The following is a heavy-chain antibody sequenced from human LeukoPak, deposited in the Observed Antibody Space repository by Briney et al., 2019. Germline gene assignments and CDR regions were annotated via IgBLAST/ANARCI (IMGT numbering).Heavy chain of an antibody. V-gene: IGHV3-48*03. CDR1: GFTFSSYE. Sequence: GGSLRLSCAASGFTFSSYEMNSVRQAPGKWPQWGSYISSSGSTIYYADSVKGRFTISRDNAKNSLYLQMNSLRAEDTAVYYCARAPTGALGYFYYYYMDAWGKGTTVTVSS. J-gene: IGHJ6*03. CDR3: ARAPTGALGYFYYYYMDA. CDR2: ISSSGSTI. D-gene: IGHD6-13*01.